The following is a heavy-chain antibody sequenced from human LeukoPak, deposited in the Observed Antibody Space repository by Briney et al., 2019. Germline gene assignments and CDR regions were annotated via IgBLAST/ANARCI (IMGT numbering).Heavy chain of an antibody. V-gene: IGHV1-18*01. D-gene: IGHD1-26*01. J-gene: IGHJ4*02. CDR1: GYTFTIYD. Sequence: GAAVKVSFTASGYTFTIYDIWWGRHGPAQGLEWMGWISAYNGNTNYAQKLQGRVTMTTDTSTSTAYMELRSLRSDDTAVYYCARLAFGSYHRFDYWGQGTLVTVSS. CDR3: ARLAFGSYHRFDY. CDR2: ISAYNGNT.